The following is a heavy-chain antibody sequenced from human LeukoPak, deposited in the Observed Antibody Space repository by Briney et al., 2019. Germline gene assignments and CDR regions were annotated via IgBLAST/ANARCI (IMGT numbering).Heavy chain of an antibody. V-gene: IGHV3-69-1*02. J-gene: IGHJ6*03. CDR3: ARLTYRMMLESLSPDPYYYIDI. CDR1: GLTLSDDY. Sequence: GGSLRLSCEASGLTLSDDYMTWVRQAPGKGLESILIMTASGNIKSSADSVKGRFTISRDNANNILHLQMNSLRAEDTGVYYCARLTYRMMLESLSPDPYYYIDIWGNGTTVTVSS. D-gene: IGHD3-16*01. CDR2: MTASGNIK.